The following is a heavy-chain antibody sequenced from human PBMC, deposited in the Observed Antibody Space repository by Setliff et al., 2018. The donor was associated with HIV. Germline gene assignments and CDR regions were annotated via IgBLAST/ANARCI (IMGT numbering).Heavy chain of an antibody. CDR3: ARVQGHCIGGNCYSDYYGMDV. CDR1: GYTFTDYY. J-gene: IGHJ6*02. D-gene: IGHD2-15*01. V-gene: IGHV1-2*04. CDR2: ISPNSGGT. Sequence: GASVKVSCKASGYTFTDYYMHWVRQAPGQGLEWMAWISPNSGGTHFAQKFQGWVTVTLDSSISTSYMELRRLRNNDTAVYFCARVQGHCIGGNCYSDYYGMDVWGQGTTVTVSS.